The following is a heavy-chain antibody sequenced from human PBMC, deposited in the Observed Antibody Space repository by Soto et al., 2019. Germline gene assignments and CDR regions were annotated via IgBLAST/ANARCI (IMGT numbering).Heavy chain of an antibody. V-gene: IGHV3-7*01. CDR2: IKQDGSEQ. CDR3: ARAYQYDSSFGAFDI. J-gene: IGHJ3*02. CDR1: EFTFTNYW. Sequence: EVKLVQSGGGLVRPGGSLRLSCAASEFTFTNYWMTWVRQAPGKGLEWVANIKQDGSEQYYLDSVRGRFTISRDKADNSLFLQMDSLRAEDTAIYYCARAYQYDSSFGAFDIWGQGTMVTVSS. D-gene: IGHD3-22*01.